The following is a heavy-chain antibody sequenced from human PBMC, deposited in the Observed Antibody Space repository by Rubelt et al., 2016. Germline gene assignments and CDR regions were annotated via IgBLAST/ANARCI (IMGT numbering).Heavy chain of an antibody. CDR2: FDPEYGET. J-gene: IGHJ4*02. Sequence: QVQLVQSGAEVKKPGASVKVSCKVSGYTLTELSMHWVRQAPGKWLEWRGGFDPEYGETTYAQTYQGRVTMTADQYTDTSYMELGGLRSEDTAVYYCATASPYCRGGSCYWGQGTLVTVSS. D-gene: IGHD2-15*01. CDR3: ATASPYCRGGSCY. V-gene: IGHV1-24*01. CDR1: GYTLTELS.